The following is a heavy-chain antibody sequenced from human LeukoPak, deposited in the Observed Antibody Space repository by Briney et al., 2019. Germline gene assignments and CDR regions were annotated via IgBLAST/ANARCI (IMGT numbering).Heavy chain of an antibody. V-gene: IGHV4-39*01. CDR1: GGSISSSSYY. D-gene: IGHD3-3*01. J-gene: IGHJ4*02. CDR2: IYYSGST. CDR3: ARLTELKTYYDFWSGYYHYFDY. Sequence: SETLSLTCTVSGGSISSSSYYWGWIRQPPGKGLEWIGSIYYSGSTYYNPSLKSRVTISVDTSKNQFSLKLSSVTAADTAVYYCARLTELKTYYDFWSGYYHYFDYWGQGTLVTVSS.